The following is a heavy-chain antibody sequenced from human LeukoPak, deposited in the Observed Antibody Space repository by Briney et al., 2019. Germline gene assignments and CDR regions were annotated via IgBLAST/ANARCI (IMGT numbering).Heavy chain of an antibody. CDR2: ISAYNGNT. CDR1: GYTFTSYG. CDR3: ATAYYYGSGSYITNKYYYYGMDV. V-gene: IGHV1-18*03. J-gene: IGHJ6*02. D-gene: IGHD3-10*01. Sequence: ASVKVSCKASGYTFTSYGISWVRQAPGQGLEWMGWISAYNGNTNYAQKLQGRVTMTEDTSTDTAYMELSSLRSEDMAVYYCATAYYYGSGSYITNKYYYYGMDVWGQGTTVTVSS.